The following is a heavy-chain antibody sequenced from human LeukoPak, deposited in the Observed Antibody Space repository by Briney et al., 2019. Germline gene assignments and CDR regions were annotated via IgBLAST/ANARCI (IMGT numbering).Heavy chain of an antibody. J-gene: IGHJ4*02. D-gene: IGHD4-17*01. CDR3: ARVEMGEYGAYEHFDY. Sequence: GGSLRIYCAASGFTVSSDYMSWVRQAPGKRLEWVSVINSGGSTYYADSVKGRFTISRDNSKNTLYLQMSSLRAEDTAVYYCARVEMGEYGAYEHFDYWGQGTLVTVSS. CDR2: INSGGST. CDR1: GFTVSSDY. V-gene: IGHV3-53*01.